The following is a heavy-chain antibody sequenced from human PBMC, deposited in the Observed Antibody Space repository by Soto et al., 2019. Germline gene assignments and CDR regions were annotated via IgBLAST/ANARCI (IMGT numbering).Heavy chain of an antibody. CDR1: GFTFTSFA. V-gene: IGHV1-58*02. CDR3: AAVRWPDDY. D-gene: IGHD2-15*01. CDR2: IVVGSDNT. J-gene: IGHJ4*02. Sequence: QVQLVQSGPEVKKPGTSVKVSCKASGFTFTSFAMQWVRQSRGQRLEWIGWIVVGSDNTNYAQKCQERVTITWDMSTRTAYMELNNLRSEDTAVYYCAAVRWPDDYWGQGTLVTVSS.